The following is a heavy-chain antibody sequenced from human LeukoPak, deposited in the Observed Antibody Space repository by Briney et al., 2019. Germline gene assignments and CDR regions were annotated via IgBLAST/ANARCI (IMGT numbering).Heavy chain of an antibody. Sequence: GGSLRLSCAASGFNVSSNYMSWVRQAPGKELEWVSVIYVGANTYYADSVKGRFTISRDNSKNTLYLQMNSLRAEDTAVYYCARDTYFDFWGQGTLVTVSS. CDR3: ARDTYFDF. CDR1: GFNVSSNY. J-gene: IGHJ4*02. CDR2: IYVGANT. V-gene: IGHV3-66*01.